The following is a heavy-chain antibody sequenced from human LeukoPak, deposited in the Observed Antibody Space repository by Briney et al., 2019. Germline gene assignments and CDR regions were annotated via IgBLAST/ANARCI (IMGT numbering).Heavy chain of an antibody. Sequence: PGGSLRLSCAASGFTFSSYAMSWVRQAPGKGLEWVSAISGSGGSTYYADSVKGRFTISRDNSKNTLYLQMNSLRAEDTAVYYCALRGYYSINYFDYWGQGTLVTVSS. J-gene: IGHJ4*02. D-gene: IGHD3-22*01. V-gene: IGHV3-23*01. CDR3: ALRGYYSINYFDY. CDR2: ISGSGGST. CDR1: GFTFSSYA.